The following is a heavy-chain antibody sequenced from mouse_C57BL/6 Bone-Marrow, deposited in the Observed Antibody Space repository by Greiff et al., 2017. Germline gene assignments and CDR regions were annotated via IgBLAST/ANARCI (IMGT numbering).Heavy chain of an antibody. D-gene: IGHD2-5*01. CDR1: GYTFTDYY. CDR3: ARRGYCSNYGGLAY. V-gene: IGHV1-19*01. Sequence: EVQLQQSGPVLVKPGASVKMSCKASGYTFTDYYMNWVKQSHGKSLEWIGVINPYNGGTSYNQKFKGKATLTVDTSSSTAYMELNSQTSEDSAVYYCARRGYCSNYGGLAYWGQGTLVTVSA. J-gene: IGHJ3*01. CDR2: INPYNGGT.